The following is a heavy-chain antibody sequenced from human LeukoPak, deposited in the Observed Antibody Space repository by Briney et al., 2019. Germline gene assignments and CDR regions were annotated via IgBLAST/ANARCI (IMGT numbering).Heavy chain of an antibody. J-gene: IGHJ4*02. D-gene: IGHD3-9*01. V-gene: IGHV4-59*12. CDR3: ATDYDILTGPPGFDY. CDR2: IYYSGST. CDR1: GGSISTYY. Sequence: PSETLSLTCTVSGGSISTYYWSWIRQPPGKGLEWIGYIYYSGSTNYNPSLKSRVTISVDTSKNQFSLKLSSVTAADTAVYYCATDYDILTGPPGFDYWGQGTLVTVSS.